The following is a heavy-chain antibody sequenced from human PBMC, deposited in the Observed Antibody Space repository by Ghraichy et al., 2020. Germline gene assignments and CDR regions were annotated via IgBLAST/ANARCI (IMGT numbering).Heavy chain of an antibody. CDR1: GFTFSYAW. V-gene: IGHV3-15*01. Sequence: LSLTCAASGFTFSYAWMSWVRQAPGKGLEWVGRIKNNIEGGTTDYAAPVKGRFSISRDDSKDTVYLQMYSLKTEDTAVYYCTTDLDYGDYWFAPWGQGTAVIVSS. CDR2: IKNNIEGGTT. J-gene: IGHJ5*02. D-gene: IGHD4-17*01. CDR3: TTDLDYGDYWFAP.